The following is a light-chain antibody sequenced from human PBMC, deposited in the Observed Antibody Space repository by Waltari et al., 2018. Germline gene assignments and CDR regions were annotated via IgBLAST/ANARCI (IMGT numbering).Light chain of an antibody. J-gene: IGLJ2*01. CDR3: ETWDSSLSAVI. V-gene: IGLV1-51*01. Sequence: SVLTQPPSVSAAPGQKVTFSCSGGCPNLWNNYFSWYQKVPGTAPKLLIYDNNKRPSGIPDRFSGSKSGTSATLGITGLQTGDEADYYCETWDSSLSAVIFGGGTKLTVL. CDR2: DNN. CDR1: CPNLWNNY.